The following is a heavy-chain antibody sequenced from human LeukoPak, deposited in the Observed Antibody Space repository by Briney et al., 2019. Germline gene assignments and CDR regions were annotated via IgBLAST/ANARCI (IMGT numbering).Heavy chain of an antibody. CDR3: AKDGTMVRGADYFDY. CDR1: GFTFSSYG. V-gene: IGHV3-23*01. J-gene: IGHJ4*02. D-gene: IGHD3-10*01. Sequence: PGGSLRLSCAASGFTFSSYGMSWVRQAPGKGLEWVSAISGSGGSTYYADSVKGRFTISRDNSKNTLYLQMNSLRAEDTAVYYCAKDGTMVRGADYFDYWGQGTLVTVSS. CDR2: ISGSGGST.